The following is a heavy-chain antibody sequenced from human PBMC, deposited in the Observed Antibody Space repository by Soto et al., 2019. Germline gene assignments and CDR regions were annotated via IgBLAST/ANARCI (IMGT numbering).Heavy chain of an antibody. CDR1: GYTFTSYY. CDR3: AVRLTFWSGRYNWFDP. D-gene: IGHD3-3*01. J-gene: IGHJ5*02. Sequence: VASVKVSCKASGYTFTSYYMHWVRQAPGQGLEWMGIINPSGGSTSYAQKFQGRVTMTRDTSTSTVYMELSSLRSEDTAVYYCAVRLTFWSGRYNWFDPWGQGTLVTVSS. CDR2: INPSGGST. V-gene: IGHV1-46*01.